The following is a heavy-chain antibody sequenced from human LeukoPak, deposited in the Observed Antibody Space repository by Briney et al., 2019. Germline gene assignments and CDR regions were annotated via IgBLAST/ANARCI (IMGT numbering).Heavy chain of an antibody. CDR3: ARLRWYPPASTFDP. J-gene: IGHJ5*02. V-gene: IGHV3-30*02. CDR2: IRYDGSNK. D-gene: IGHD4-23*01. Sequence: GGSLRLSCAASGFTFSSYGMHWVRQAPGKGLEWVAFIRYDGSNKYYADSVKGRFTISRDNSKNTLYLQMNSLRAEDTAVYYCARLRWYPPASTFDPWGQGTLVTVSS. CDR1: GFTFSSYG.